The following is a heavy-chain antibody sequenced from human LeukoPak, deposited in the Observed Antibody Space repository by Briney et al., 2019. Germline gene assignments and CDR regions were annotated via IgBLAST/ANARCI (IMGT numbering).Heavy chain of an antibody. J-gene: IGHJ6*02. D-gene: IGHD6-13*01. CDR3: GRLPSSSWYGNYYYGMDV. V-gene: IGHV4-59*01. Sequence: SETLSLTCTVSGGSISSYYWSWIRQPPGKGLEWIGYIYYSGSNNYNPTLKSRGTISVDTSKNQFSLQLSSVADEDTAVYHCGRLPSSSWYGNYYYGMDVWGQGTTVSVSS. CDR2: IYYSGSN. CDR1: GGSISSYY.